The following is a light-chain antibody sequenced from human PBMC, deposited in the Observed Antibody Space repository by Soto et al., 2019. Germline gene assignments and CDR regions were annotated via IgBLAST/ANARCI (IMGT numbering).Light chain of an antibody. V-gene: IGLV2-23*02. J-gene: IGLJ1*01. CDR1: TSGVGSYNF. Sequence: QSVLTQPAYVSGSPGHSITISCTGTTSGVGSYNFVSWYQHHPGKAPKLVIYEVSKWPSGVLNRFSCSKSGNSASLTISGLQTEDDADYYCCSYGGNSTFRVYVFGTGTKVTVL. CDR2: EVS. CDR3: CSYGGNSTFRVYV.